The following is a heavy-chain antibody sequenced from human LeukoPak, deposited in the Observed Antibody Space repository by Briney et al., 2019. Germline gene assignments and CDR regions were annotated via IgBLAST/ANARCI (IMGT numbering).Heavy chain of an antibody. CDR1: GYTFTGYY. CDR3: ARGPGDEGQSGY. D-gene: IGHD3-16*01. J-gene: IGHJ4*02. CDR2: INPNSGGT. Sequence: ASVKVSCKASGYTFTGYYMHWVRQAPGQGLEWMGWINPNSGGTNYAQKFQGRVTMTRNTSISTAYMELSSLRSEDTAVYYCARGPGDEGQSGYWGQGTLVTVSS. V-gene: IGHV1-2*02.